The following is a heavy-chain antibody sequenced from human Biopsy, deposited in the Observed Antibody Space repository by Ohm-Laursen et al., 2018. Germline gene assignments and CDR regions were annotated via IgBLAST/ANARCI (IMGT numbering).Heavy chain of an antibody. D-gene: IGHD3-3*01. CDR2: IYTGGTT. V-gene: IGHV3-53*01. CDR1: GFTVSNKY. Sequence: SLRLSCAASGFTVSNKYMSWVRQAPGKGLEWVSVIYTGGTTYYADSVKGRFTISRDNSKNTLYLQMNSLRAEDTAVYYCAKEEPPQGYDFWSGHYYYFDYWGQGTLVTVSS. CDR3: AKEEPPQGYDFWSGHYYYFDY. J-gene: IGHJ4*02.